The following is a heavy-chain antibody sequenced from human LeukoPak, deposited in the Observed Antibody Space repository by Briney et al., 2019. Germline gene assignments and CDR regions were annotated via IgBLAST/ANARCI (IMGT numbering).Heavy chain of an antibody. V-gene: IGHV3-30*02. CDR2: IRYDGSNK. Sequence: GGSLRLSCAASGFTFRSYWMHWVRQAPGKGLEWVAFIRYDGSNKYYADSVKGRFTISRDNAKNSLYLQMNSLRAEDTAVYYCARDNSPSSSWGPWGQGTLVTVSS. J-gene: IGHJ5*02. CDR1: GFTFRSYW. CDR3: ARDNSPSSSWGP. D-gene: IGHD6-13*01.